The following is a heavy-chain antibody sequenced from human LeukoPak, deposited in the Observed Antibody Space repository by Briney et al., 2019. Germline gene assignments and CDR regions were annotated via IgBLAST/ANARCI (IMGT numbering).Heavy chain of an antibody. CDR3: AKNGGDSYRYYYYYYMDV. V-gene: IGHV3-23*01. J-gene: IGHJ6*03. CDR1: GFTFSNYV. CDR2: ISGSGGRT. Sequence: GGSLRLSCAASGFTFSNYVMSWVRQAPGKGLEWVSGISGSGGRTYDADSVKGRFTISRDNSKNTLYLQMNSLRAEDTAVYYCAKNGGDSYRYYYYYYMDVWGKGTTVTVSS. D-gene: IGHD5-18*01.